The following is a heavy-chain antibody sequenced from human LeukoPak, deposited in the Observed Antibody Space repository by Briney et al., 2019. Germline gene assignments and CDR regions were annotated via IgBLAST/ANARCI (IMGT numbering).Heavy chain of an antibody. V-gene: IGHV1-69*05. Sequence: SVKVSCKASGGTFSSYAISWARQAPGQGLEWMGRIIPIFGTANYAQKFQGRVTITTDESTSTAYMELSSLRSEDTAVYYCARAIDCSSTSCFSRVVNTWGQGTLVTVSS. CDR3: ARAIDCSSTSCFSRVVNT. CDR2: IIPIFGTA. CDR1: GGTFSSYA. J-gene: IGHJ5*02. D-gene: IGHD2-2*01.